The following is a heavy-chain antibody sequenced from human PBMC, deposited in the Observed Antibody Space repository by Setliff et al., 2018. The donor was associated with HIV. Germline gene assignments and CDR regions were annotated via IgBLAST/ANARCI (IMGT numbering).Heavy chain of an antibody. Sequence: SETLSLTCSVSGGSVSSVNYYWSWIRQPPGKGLECIGYIHYTGSTTDNPSLKSRGTLSVDTSKNQFCLELSSVTAADTAVYYCAGEAVDDEARYFDYWGQGSLVTVSS. J-gene: IGHJ4*02. V-gene: IGHV4-61*01. D-gene: IGHD5-12*01. CDR1: GGSVSSVNYY. CDR2: IHYTGST. CDR3: AGEAVDDEARYFDY.